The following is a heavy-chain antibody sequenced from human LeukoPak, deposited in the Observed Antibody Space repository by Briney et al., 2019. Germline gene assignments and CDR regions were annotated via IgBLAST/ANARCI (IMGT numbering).Heavy chain of an antibody. V-gene: IGHV4-59*01. CDR1: GGSISGYY. CDR2: GHSSGRT. Sequence: SETLSLTCVVSGGSISGYYWSWLRQPPGKGLEWIGYGHSSGRTNYNASLKSRATLSVDTSRNDFSLKLTSVTAADTAVYYCARAYKDSSGYQYSFDFWGRGTLVTVSS. D-gene: IGHD3-22*01. J-gene: IGHJ4*02. CDR3: ARAYKDSSGYQYSFDF.